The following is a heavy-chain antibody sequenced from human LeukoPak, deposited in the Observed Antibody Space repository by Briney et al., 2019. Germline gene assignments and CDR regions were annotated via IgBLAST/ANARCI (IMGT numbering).Heavy chain of an antibody. D-gene: IGHD2-2*02. CDR1: GGSISSGGYY. J-gene: IGHJ6*03. V-gene: IGHV4-61*08. CDR3: ASVGVPAAIRYYYMDV. Sequence: SQTLSLTCTVSGGSISSGGYYWSWIRQPPGKGLEWIGYIYYSGSTNYNPSLKSRVTISVDTSKNQFSLKLSSVTAADTAVYYCASVGVPAAIRYYYMDVWGKGTTVTVSS. CDR2: IYYSGST.